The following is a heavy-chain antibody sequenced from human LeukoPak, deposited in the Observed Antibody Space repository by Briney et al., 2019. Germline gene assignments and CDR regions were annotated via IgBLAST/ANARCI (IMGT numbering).Heavy chain of an antibody. V-gene: IGHV3-53*01. CDR2: IYSGGST. CDR3: VRGASLAYYMDV. CDR1: GFTVSSNY. J-gene: IGHJ6*03. D-gene: IGHD3-16*02. Sequence: GGSLRLSCAASGFTVSSNYMSWVRQAPGKGLEWVSVIYSGGSTYYADSVKGRFTISRDNSKNTVHLQMYSLGAKDSAVYYCVRGASLAYYMDVWGKGTTVTVSS.